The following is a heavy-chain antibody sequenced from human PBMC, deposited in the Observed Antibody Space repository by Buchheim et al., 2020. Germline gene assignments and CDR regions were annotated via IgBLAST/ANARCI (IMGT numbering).Heavy chain of an antibody. V-gene: IGHV3-7*03. Sequence: EVQLVESGGGLVQPGGSLRLSCAVSGFTFSSRWMSWVRQAPEKGLERVVNIRGDGDERYYVDSVKGRFTISRDNSKNSLYLQMNSLRAEDTAVYYCAIGRGLDVWGQGTT. J-gene: IGHJ6*02. CDR3: AIGRGLDV. CDR1: GFTFSSRW. CDR2: IRGDGDER.